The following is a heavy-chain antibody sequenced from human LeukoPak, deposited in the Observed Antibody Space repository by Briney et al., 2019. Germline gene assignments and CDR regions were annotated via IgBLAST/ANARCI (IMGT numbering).Heavy chain of an antibody. CDR2: ISGSGGST. CDR3: AKDQGLTYYYDSSGYSDFDY. Sequence: ETLSLTCAVYGGSFTGYFWSWVRQAPGKGLEWVSAISGSGGSTYYADSVKGRFTISRDNSKNTLYLQMNSLRAEDTAVYYCAKDQGLTYYYDSSGYSDFDYWGQGTLVTVSS. CDR1: GGSFTGYF. J-gene: IGHJ4*02. V-gene: IGHV3-23*01. D-gene: IGHD3-22*01.